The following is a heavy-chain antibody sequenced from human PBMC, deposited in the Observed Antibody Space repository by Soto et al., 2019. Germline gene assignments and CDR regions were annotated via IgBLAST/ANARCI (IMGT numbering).Heavy chain of an antibody. J-gene: IGHJ5*02. V-gene: IGHV1-69*02. CDR1: GGTFSSYT. CDR2: IIPILGIA. D-gene: IGHD2-2*01. Sequence: SVKVSCKASGGTFSSYTISWVRQAPGQGLEWMGRIIPILGIANYAQKFQGRVTITADKSTSTAYMELSSLRSEDTAVYYCARGRGYCSSTSCHNWFDPWGQGTLVTVSS. CDR3: ARGRGYCSSTSCHNWFDP.